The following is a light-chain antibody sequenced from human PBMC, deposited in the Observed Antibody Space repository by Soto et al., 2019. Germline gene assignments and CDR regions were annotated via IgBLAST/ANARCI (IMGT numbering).Light chain of an antibody. Sequence: EIVLTQSPGTLSLSPGERATLSCRASQSVSRNLAWYQQKPGQAPRLLIYDASTRATGIPDRFSGGGSGTEFTLTISSLQSEDFAVYYCHQRQSWPRTFGQGTKVDIK. V-gene: IGKV3-15*01. CDR2: DAS. CDR3: HQRQSWPRT. J-gene: IGKJ1*01. CDR1: QSVSRN.